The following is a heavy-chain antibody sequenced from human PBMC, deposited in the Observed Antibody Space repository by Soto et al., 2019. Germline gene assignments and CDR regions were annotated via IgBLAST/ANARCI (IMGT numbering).Heavy chain of an antibody. CDR2: ISGSGGST. J-gene: IGHJ4*02. Sequence: GGSLRLSCAASGYTFNNCAMSWVRQAPGKGLEWISAISGSGGSTYYADSVKGRFTISRDNSKNTLYLQMNSLRAEDTALYYCAKDGFTGTTPYFFDYWGQGTPVTDSS. CDR3: AKDGFTGTTPYFFDY. CDR1: GYTFNNCA. D-gene: IGHD1-7*01. V-gene: IGHV3-23*01.